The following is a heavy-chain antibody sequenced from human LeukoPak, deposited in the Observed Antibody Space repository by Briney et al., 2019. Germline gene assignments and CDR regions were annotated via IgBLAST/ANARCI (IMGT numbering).Heavy chain of an antibody. V-gene: IGHV3-21*01. Sequence: GGSLRLSCAASGFTFSSYSLNWGRQAPGKGLEWGDTIISSSSYIYYADSGKGRFTLPRDQSQNSVYLPMNSPRAEDPAVYYCARCGYSGYDLDYWGQGTLVSVSS. CDR3: ARCGYSGYDLDY. D-gene: IGHD5-12*01. J-gene: IGHJ4*02. CDR2: IISSSSYI. CDR1: GFTFSSYS.